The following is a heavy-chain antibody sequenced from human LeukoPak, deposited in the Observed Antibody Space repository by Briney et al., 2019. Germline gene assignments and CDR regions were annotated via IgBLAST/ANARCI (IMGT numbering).Heavy chain of an antibody. V-gene: IGHV1-2*06. CDR3: AREEKYYYDSSGYLD. CDR2: INPNSGDT. D-gene: IGHD3-22*01. Sequence: ASVKVSCKTSGYTFTDYYMHWVRQAPGQGLEWMGRINPNSGDTNYAQKFRGRVTMTRDTSISTAYMELTRLRSDDAAVYYCAREEKYYYDSSGYLDWGQGTLVTVSS. J-gene: IGHJ4*02. CDR1: GYTFTDYY.